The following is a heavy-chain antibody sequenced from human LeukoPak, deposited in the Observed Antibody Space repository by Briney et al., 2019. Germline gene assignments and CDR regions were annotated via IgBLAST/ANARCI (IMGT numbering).Heavy chain of an antibody. CDR2: ISSSGSTI. CDR3: AREGSSGYQRGAFDY. J-gene: IGHJ4*02. Sequence: GGSLRLSCAASGFTFSSYEMNWVRQAPGKGLEWVSYISSSGSTIYYADSVKGRFTISRDNAENSLYLQMNSLRAEDTAVYYCAREGSSGYQRGAFDYWGQGTLVTVSS. D-gene: IGHD3-22*01. V-gene: IGHV3-48*03. CDR1: GFTFSSYE.